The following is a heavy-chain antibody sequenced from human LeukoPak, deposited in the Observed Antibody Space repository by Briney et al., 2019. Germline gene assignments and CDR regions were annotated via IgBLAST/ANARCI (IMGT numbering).Heavy chain of an antibody. CDR2: IIPILGIA. V-gene: IGHV1-69*04. J-gene: IGHJ3*02. CDR3: ARGEPLGAFDI. D-gene: IGHD1-26*01. Sequence: SVKVSCKASGYTFTSYGISWVRQAPGQGLEWMGRIIPILGIANYAQKFQGRVTITADKSTSTAYMELSSLRSEDTAVYYCARGEPLGAFDIWGQGTMVTVSS. CDR1: GYTFTSYG.